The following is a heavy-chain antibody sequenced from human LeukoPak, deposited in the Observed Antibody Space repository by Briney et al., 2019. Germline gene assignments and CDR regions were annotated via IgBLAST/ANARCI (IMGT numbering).Heavy chain of an antibody. CDR2: INHSGST. CDR1: GDSISGFY. V-gene: IGHV4-34*01. CDR3: ARDEPGWVKEDYFDY. Sequence: PSETLSLTCTVSGDSISGFYWGWIRQPPGEGLEWIGEINHSGSTNYNPSLKSRVTISVDTSKNQFSLKLSSVTAADTAVYYCARDEPGWVKEDYFDYWGQGTLVTVSS. D-gene: IGHD1-26*01. J-gene: IGHJ4*02.